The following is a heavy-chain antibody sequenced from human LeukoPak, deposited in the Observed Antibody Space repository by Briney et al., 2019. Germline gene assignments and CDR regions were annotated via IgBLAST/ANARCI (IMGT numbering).Heavy chain of an antibody. V-gene: IGHV1-2*02. CDR1: GYTFTGYY. D-gene: IGHD1-26*01. CDR2: INPNSGGT. CDR3: AREVGSPPWFDP. J-gene: IGHJ5*02. Sequence: ASVKVSCKASGYTFTGYYMHWVRQAPGQGLEWMGWINPNSGGTNYAQKFQGRVTMTRDTSTSTVYMELSSLRSEDTAVYYCAREVGSPPWFDPWGQGTLVTVSS.